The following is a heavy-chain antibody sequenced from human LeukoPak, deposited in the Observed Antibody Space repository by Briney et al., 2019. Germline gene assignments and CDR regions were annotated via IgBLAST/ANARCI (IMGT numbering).Heavy chain of an antibody. CDR1: GFTFSNYW. CDR3: AREGV. J-gene: IGHJ3*01. CDR2: INQDGSEI. Sequence: GGSLRLSCAASGFTFSNYWMSWVRQAPGKGLEWLANINQDGSEIYYVDSVKGRFTISRDNAKNTLYLQMNSLRAEDTAVYYCAREGVWGQGTMVTVSS. V-gene: IGHV3-7*01.